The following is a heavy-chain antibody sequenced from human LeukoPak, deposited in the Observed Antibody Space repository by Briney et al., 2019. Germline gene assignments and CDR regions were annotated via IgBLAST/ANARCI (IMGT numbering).Heavy chain of an antibody. D-gene: IGHD1-1*01. V-gene: IGHV4-39*01. J-gene: IGHJ4*02. Sequence: SETLSLTCSVSGGSISSSSSYWGWIRQPPGKGLEWIGSIYYSGSSFDNPALKSRVTISVDTSKNQFSLKLSSVTAADTAVYFCARRAYSAAYWKHFDYWGQGTLVTVSS. CDR2: IYYSGSS. CDR3: ARRAYSAAYWKHFDY. CDR1: GGSISSSSSY.